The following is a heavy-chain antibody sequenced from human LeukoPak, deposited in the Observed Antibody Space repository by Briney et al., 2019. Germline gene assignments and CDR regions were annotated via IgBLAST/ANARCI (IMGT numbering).Heavy chain of an antibody. D-gene: IGHD4-11*01. CDR1: GGSISSSSYY. Sequence: SETLSLTCTVSGGSISSSSYYWGWIRQPPGKGLEWIGSIYYSGSTYYNPSLKSRVTISVDTSKNQFSLKLSSVTAADTAVYYCCSNFDYFDYWGQGTLVTVSS. V-gene: IGHV4-39*07. J-gene: IGHJ4*02. CDR2: IYYSGST. CDR3: CSNFDYFDY.